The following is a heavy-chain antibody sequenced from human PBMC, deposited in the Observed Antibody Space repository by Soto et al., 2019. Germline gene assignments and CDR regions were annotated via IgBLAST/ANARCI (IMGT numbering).Heavy chain of an antibody. CDR2: IYYSGST. Sequence: QLQLQESGPGLVKPSETLSLTCTVSGGSISSSSYYWGWIRQPPGKGLEWIGSIYYSGSTYYSPSLRSRVTISVDTSKNQFSLKLSSVTAADTAVYYWARVVAAIIACDIWGQGTMVTVSS. D-gene: IGHD2-15*01. V-gene: IGHV4-39*01. J-gene: IGHJ3*02. CDR3: ARVVAAIIACDI. CDR1: GGSISSSSYY.